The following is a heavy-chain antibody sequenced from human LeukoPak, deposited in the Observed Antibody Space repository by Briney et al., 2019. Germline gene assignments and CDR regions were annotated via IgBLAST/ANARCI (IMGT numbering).Heavy chain of an antibody. CDR3: ARKDGDG. D-gene: IGHD5-24*01. CDR1: GYTFTDYF. V-gene: IGHV1-69*02. J-gene: IGHJ4*02. Sequence: SIKVSCKASGYTFTDYFIDWVRQAPGQGLEWMGRIIPILGIANYAQKFQGRVTITADKSTSTAYMELSSLRSEDTAIYYCARKDGDGWGQGTLVTVSS. CDR2: IIPILGIA.